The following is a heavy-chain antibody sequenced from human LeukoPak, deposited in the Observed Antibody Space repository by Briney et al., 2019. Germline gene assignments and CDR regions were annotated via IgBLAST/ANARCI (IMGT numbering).Heavy chain of an antibody. J-gene: IGHJ4*02. V-gene: IGHV1-69*05. CDR3: ARDRRRLATTIALDY. CDR1: GYTFMGYY. D-gene: IGHD5-12*01. Sequence: SVKVSCKASGYTFMGYYMHWVRQAPGQGLEWMGGIIPIFGTANYAQKFQGRVTITTDESTSTAYMELSSLRSEDTAVYYCARDRRRLATTIALDYWGQGTLVTVSS. CDR2: IIPIFGTA.